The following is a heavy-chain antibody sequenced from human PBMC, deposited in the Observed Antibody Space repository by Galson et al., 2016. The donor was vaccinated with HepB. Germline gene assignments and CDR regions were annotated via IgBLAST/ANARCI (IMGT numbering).Heavy chain of an antibody. CDR2: IWYDGSGK. CDR1: GFTFSTYG. J-gene: IGHJ6*02. Sequence: SLRLSCAVSGFTFSTYGMHWVRQAPGKGLEWVAVIWYDGSGKYYGDSVKGRFTISRDDSKDMLYLQMNSLRADDTAVYYCARDSGKYGIDVWGQGTTVTVSS. CDR3: ARDSGKYGIDV. D-gene: IGHD1-26*01. V-gene: IGHV3-33*01.